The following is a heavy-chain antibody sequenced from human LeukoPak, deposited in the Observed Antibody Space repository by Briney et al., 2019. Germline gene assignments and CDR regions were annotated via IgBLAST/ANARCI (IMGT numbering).Heavy chain of an antibody. V-gene: IGHV3-30*03. J-gene: IGHJ4*02. Sequence: GGSLRLSCAASGFTFSSYGMHWVRQAPGKGLEWVAVISYDGSNKYYADSVKGRFTISRDNSKNTLYLQMNSLRAEDTAVYYCAGLSITIFRGIDYWGQGTLVTVSS. CDR3: AGLSITIFRGIDY. CDR1: GFTFSSYG. CDR2: ISYDGSNK. D-gene: IGHD3-3*01.